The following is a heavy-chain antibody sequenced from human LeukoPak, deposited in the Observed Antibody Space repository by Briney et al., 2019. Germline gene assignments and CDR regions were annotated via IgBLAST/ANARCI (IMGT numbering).Heavy chain of an antibody. CDR1: GGTFSSYA. D-gene: IGHD2-2*01. V-gene: IGHV1-69*13. J-gene: IGHJ5*02. CDR3: AREWGRGEGRIVVVPAAPFDP. Sequence: SVKVSCKASGGTFSSYAISWVRQAPGQGLEWMGGIIPIFGTANYAQKFQGRVTITADESTSTAYMELSSLRSEDTAVYYCAREWGRGEGRIVVVPAAPFDPWGQGTLVTVSS. CDR2: IIPIFGTA.